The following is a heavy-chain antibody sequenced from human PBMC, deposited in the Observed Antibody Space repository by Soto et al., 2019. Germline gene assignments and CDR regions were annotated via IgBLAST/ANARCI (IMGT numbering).Heavy chain of an antibody. J-gene: IGHJ6*02. CDR1: GYTFTGYY. CDR3: ARDRGSDSSSSEYYYYGMDV. V-gene: IGHV1-2*04. Sequence: ASVKDSCKASGYTFTGYYMHWVRQAPGQGLEWMGWINPNSGGTTYAQKFQGWVTMTRDTSISTAYMELSRLRSDDTAVYYCARDRGSDSSSSEYYYYGMDVWGQGTTVTVSS. CDR2: INPNSGGT. D-gene: IGHD6-6*01.